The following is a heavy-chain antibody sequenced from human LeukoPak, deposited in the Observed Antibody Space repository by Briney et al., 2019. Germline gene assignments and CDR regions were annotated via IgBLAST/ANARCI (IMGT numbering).Heavy chain of an antibody. Sequence: PSETLSLTCIVSGGYISSSSYYWGWIRQPPGKGLEWIGSITDDGSTSYNPSLTSRVTISVDTSKNQFSLKLSSVTAADTAVYYCAMYRGPTMFDYWGQGTLVTVSS. J-gene: IGHJ4*02. D-gene: IGHD1-1*01. CDR2: ITDDGST. CDR1: GGYISSSSYY. CDR3: AMYRGPTMFDY. V-gene: IGHV4-39*01.